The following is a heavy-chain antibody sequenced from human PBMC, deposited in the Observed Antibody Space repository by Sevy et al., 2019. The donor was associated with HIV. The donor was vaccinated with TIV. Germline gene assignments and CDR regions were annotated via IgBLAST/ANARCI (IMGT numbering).Heavy chain of an antibody. D-gene: IGHD2-8*01. CDR2: LSFGCGEI. CDR3: AREGCTKPHDY. CDR1: GFTFSKYS. Sequence: GGSLRLSCAASGFTFSKYSVSWVRQPPGKGLEWVSTLSFGCGEINHADSVKGRFTISRDNSKNSLYLQMNNLRAEDTAVYYCAREGCTKPHDYWGQGTLVTVSS. V-gene: IGHV3-23*01. J-gene: IGHJ4*02.